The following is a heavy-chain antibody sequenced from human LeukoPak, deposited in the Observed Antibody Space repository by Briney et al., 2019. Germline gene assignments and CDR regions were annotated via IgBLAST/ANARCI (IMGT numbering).Heavy chain of an antibody. Sequence: SETLSLTCTVSGGSISSGDYYWSWIRQPPGKGLEWIGYIYYSGSTYYNPSLKSRVTISVDTSKNQFSLKLSSVTAADTAVYYCARGRAYYYDSSGPLFDYWGQGTLVTVSS. V-gene: IGHV4-30-4*01. CDR2: IYYSGST. CDR3: ARGRAYYYDSSGPLFDY. J-gene: IGHJ4*02. D-gene: IGHD3-22*01. CDR1: GGSISSGDYY.